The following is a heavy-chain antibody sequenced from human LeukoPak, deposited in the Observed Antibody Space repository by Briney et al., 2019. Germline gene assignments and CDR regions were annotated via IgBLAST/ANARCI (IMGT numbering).Heavy chain of an antibody. J-gene: IGHJ4*02. V-gene: IGHV3-7*01. CDR2: IKQDGSEK. Sequence: PGGSLRLSCAASGFTFSSYWMSWVRQAPGKGLEGVANIKQDGSEKYYVDSVKGRFTISRDNAKNSLYLQMNSLRAEDTAVYYCARGRTRSGSYSDYWGQGTLVTVSS. CDR1: GFTFSSYW. CDR3: ARGRTRSGSYSDY. D-gene: IGHD1-26*01.